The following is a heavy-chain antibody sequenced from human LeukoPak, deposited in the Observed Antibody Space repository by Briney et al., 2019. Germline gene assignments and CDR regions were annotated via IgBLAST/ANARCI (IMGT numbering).Heavy chain of an antibody. Sequence: SETLSLTCAVYGGSFSGYYWSWIRQPPGKGLEWIGEINHSGSTNYNPSLKSRVTISVDTSKNQFSLKLSSVTAADTAVYFCARGPTYSRNAYWGQGTLVTVSS. CDR2: INHSGST. D-gene: IGHD6-13*01. CDR1: GGSFSGYY. J-gene: IGHJ4*02. V-gene: IGHV4-34*01. CDR3: ARGPTYSRNAY.